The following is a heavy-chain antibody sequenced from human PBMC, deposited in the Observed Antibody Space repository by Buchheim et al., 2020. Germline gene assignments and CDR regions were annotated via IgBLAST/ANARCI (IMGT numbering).Heavy chain of an antibody. CDR2: INHSGST. CDR1: GGSFSGYY. V-gene: IGHV4-34*01. D-gene: IGHD3-22*01. J-gene: IGHJ4*02. CDR3: AVFVPPLVQYYYDSSGYYRY. Sequence: QVQLQQWGAGLLKPSETLSLTCAVYGGSFSGYYWSWIRQPPGKGLEWIGEINHSGSTNYNPSLKSRVTISVDTSKNQFSLKLSSVTAADTAVYYCAVFVPPLVQYYYDSSGYYRYWGQGTL.